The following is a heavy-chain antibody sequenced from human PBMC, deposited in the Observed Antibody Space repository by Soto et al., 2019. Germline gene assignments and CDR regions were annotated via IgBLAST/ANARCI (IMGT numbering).Heavy chain of an antibody. CDR3: AGVAPSSYYMDV. CDR1: GDTFNKYT. J-gene: IGHJ6*03. CDR2: VIPDLGKA. V-gene: IGHV1-69*08. Sequence: QVQLVQSGAEVKKPGSSVKVSCKASGDTFNKYTIGWVRQAPGQGLEWMGRVIPDLGKANYAQKFQGRVTITADKSPRTAYMELSSLRSDDTAVYFYAGVAPSSYYMDVWGKGTTVTVSS.